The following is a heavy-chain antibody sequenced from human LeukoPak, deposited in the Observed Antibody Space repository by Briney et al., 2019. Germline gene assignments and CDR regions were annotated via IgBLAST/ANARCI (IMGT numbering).Heavy chain of an antibody. CDR3: ARGAEYYYGSGSYPRHYYYYGMDV. CDR2: IYYSGST. J-gene: IGHJ6*04. D-gene: IGHD3-10*01. CDR1: GGSISSYY. V-gene: IGHV4-59*01. Sequence: SETLSLTCTVSGGSISSYYWSWIRQPPGKGLEWIGYIYYSGSTNYNPSLKSRVTISVDTSKNQFSLKLSSVTAADTAVYYCARGAEYYYGSGSYPRHYYYYGMDVWGKGTTVTVSS.